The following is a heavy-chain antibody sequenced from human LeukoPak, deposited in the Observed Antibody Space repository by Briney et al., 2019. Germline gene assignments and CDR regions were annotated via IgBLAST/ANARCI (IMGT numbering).Heavy chain of an antibody. CDR3: AKISTPIPAAGAMDN. J-gene: IGHJ4*02. CDR1: GFTFRSYA. D-gene: IGHD6-13*01. Sequence: GGSLRLSCAASGFTFRSYAMSWVRQAPGQGLERVSSISGGGGGTYYANSVKGRFTISRDNSKSTLYLQMNGLRAEDTAVYYCAKISTPIPAAGAMDNWGQGTLVTVS. CDR2: ISGGGGGT. V-gene: IGHV3-23*01.